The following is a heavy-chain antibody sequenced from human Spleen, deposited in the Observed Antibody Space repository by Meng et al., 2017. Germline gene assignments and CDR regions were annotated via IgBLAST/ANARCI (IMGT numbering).Heavy chain of an antibody. Sequence: GGSLRLSCAASGFTFINAWMSWVRQAPGKGLEWIGRIKSKTDGGTRDYAAPVKGRFTISRDDSKNTLYLQMNSLKTEDTAVYYCTCQNYDILTGYYIRRGDAFDIWGQGTMVTVSS. V-gene: IGHV3-15*01. J-gene: IGHJ3*02. D-gene: IGHD3-9*01. CDR1: GFTFINAW. CDR2: IKSKTDGGTR. CDR3: TCQNYDILTGYYIRRGDAFDI.